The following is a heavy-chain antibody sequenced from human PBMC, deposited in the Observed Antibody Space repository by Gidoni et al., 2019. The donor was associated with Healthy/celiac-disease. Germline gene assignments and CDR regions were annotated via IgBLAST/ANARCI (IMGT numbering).Heavy chain of an antibody. CDR3: ARDGSKYESAAIFGY. CDR1: GYTFTGYY. Sequence: QVQLVQSGAEVKKPGASVKVSCKVSGYTFTGYYMHWVRQAPGQGLEWMGWINPNSGGTNYAQKFQGRVTMTRDTSISTAYMELSRLRSDDKAVYYCARDGSKYESAAIFGYWGQGTLVTVSS. CDR2: INPNSGGT. D-gene: IGHD2-2*01. V-gene: IGHV1-2*02. J-gene: IGHJ4*02.